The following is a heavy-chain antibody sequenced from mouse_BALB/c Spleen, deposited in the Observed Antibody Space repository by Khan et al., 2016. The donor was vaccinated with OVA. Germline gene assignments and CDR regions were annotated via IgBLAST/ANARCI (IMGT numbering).Heavy chain of an antibody. Sequence: LQQSGPELVKPAASVTISCKVSGYTFTDYYTKWGKQKFGQGNEWFGWCNPGSANAKYNEKLKGKATLTVDTSTSTAFMQFSCLTSEGTAVYFCAGRFDFWGQGTTLTVSS. J-gene: IGHJ2*01. V-gene: IGHV1-84*02. D-gene: IGHD6-1*01. CDR2: CNPGSANA. CDR3: AGRFDF. CDR1: GYTFTDYY.